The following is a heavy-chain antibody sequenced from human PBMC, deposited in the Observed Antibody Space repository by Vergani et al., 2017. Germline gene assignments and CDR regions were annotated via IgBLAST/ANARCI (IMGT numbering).Heavy chain of an antibody. D-gene: IGHD3-16*02. CDR2: ISGSGGST. V-gene: IGHV3-23*01. CDR1: GFTFSSYA. Sequence: EVQLLESGGGLVQPGGSLRLSCAASGFTFSSYAMSWVRQAPGKGLEWVSAISGSGGSTYYADSVKGRFTISRDNSKNTRYLQMNSLRAEDTAVYYCAKWYDYVWGSYRETYFDYWGQGTLVTVSS. CDR3: AKWYDYVWGSYRETYFDY. J-gene: IGHJ4*02.